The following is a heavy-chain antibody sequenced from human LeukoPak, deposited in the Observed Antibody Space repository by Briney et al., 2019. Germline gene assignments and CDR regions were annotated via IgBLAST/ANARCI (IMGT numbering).Heavy chain of an antibody. Sequence: SSETLSLTCTVSGGSISSYYWSWIRQPPGKGLEWIGYIYYSGSTNYNPSLKSRVTISVDTSKNQFSLKLSSVTAADTAVYYCAREGEYSSSSEAWFDPWGQGTLVTVSS. CDR2: IYYSGST. D-gene: IGHD6-6*01. CDR3: AREGEYSSSSEAWFDP. CDR1: GGSISSYY. J-gene: IGHJ5*02. V-gene: IGHV4-59*01.